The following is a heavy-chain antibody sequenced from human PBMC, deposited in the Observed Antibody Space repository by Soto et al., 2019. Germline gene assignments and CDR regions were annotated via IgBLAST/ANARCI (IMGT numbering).Heavy chain of an antibody. D-gene: IGHD1-26*01. V-gene: IGHV4-31*03. CDR2: IYYSGST. CDR3: ARDGLVGARAFDY. J-gene: IGHJ4*02. Sequence: SETLSLTCTVSGGSISSGGYYWSWIRQHPGKGLEWIGYIYYSGSTYYNPSLKSRVTISVDTSKNQFSLKLSSVTAEDTAVYYCARDGLVGARAFDYWGQGTLVTVSS. CDR1: GGSISSGGYY.